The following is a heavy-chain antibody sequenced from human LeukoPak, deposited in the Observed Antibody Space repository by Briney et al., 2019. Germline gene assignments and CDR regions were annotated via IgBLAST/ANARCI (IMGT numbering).Heavy chain of an antibody. Sequence: SETLSLTCTVSGYSISTSYYWGWIRQPPGKGLEWIGSIYHSGNTYYNPSLKSRVTISVDTSKNQFSLKLNSVTAADTAVYYCARVHSSGWYFLDYWGQGTLVTVSS. CDR1: GYSISTSYY. V-gene: IGHV4-38-2*02. CDR2: IYHSGNT. D-gene: IGHD6-19*01. J-gene: IGHJ4*02. CDR3: ARVHSSGWYFLDY.